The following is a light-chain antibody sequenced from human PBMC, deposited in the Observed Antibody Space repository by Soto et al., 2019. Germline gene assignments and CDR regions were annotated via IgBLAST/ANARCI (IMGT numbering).Light chain of an antibody. CDR3: QQYKKWPT. J-gene: IGKJ4*01. V-gene: IGKV3-15*01. Sequence: EIVMTQSPATLSVSPGDRATLSCRASQSVRSNLAWYQQKPGQAPRLLIYGASTRATGIPARFSGSGSGTECTLTISSLQSEDFAVYYCQQYKKWPTFGGGTKVEIK. CDR2: GAS. CDR1: QSVRSN.